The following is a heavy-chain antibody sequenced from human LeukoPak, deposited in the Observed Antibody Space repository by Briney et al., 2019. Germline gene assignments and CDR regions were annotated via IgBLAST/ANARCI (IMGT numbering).Heavy chain of an antibody. CDR3: ARDPTLVDYYGSGSCYKGGAAFDI. Sequence: GASVKVSCKASGYTFTSYGISWVRQAPGQGLEWMGWISAYNGDTSYAQKLQGSVTMTTDTSTSTAYMELRSLRSDDTAVYYCARDPTLVDYYGSGSCYKGGAAFDIWGQGTMVTVSS. D-gene: IGHD3-10*01. J-gene: IGHJ3*02. CDR1: GYTFTSYG. V-gene: IGHV1-18*01. CDR2: ISAYNGDT.